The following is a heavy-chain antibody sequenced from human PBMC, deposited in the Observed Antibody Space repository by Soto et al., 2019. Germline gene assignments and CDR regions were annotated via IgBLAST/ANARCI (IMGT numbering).Heavy chain of an antibody. J-gene: IGHJ6*02. D-gene: IGHD2-15*01. Sequence: QVQLVESGGGVVQPGRSLRLSCAASGFTFSSYAMHWVRQAPGKGLEWVAVISYDGSNKYYADSVKGRFTISRDNSKNTLYLQMNSPRAEDTAVYYCARDFVVVVAATYYYYYGMDVWGQGTTVTVSS. V-gene: IGHV3-30-3*01. CDR3: ARDFVVVVAATYYYYYGMDV. CDR1: GFTFSSYA. CDR2: ISYDGSNK.